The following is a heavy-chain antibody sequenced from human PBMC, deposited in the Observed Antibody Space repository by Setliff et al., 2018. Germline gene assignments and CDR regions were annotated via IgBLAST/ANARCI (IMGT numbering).Heavy chain of an antibody. CDR1: GYPFTNYG. CDR3: ARADYSSALHYFDY. V-gene: IGHV1-18*01. D-gene: IGHD2-2*01. CDR2: ISGHNGHT. Sequence: ASVKVSCKASGYPFTNYGLTWVRQAPGQGLEWMGWISGHNGHTKYAQNVQGRVTVTTETSTSTAFMELTSLTSDDTAVCYCARADYSSALHYFDYWGLGTLVTVSS. J-gene: IGHJ4*02.